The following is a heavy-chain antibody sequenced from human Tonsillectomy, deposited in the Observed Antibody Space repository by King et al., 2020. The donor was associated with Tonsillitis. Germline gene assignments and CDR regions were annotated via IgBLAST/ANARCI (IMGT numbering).Heavy chain of an antibody. CDR2: IYSGGST. CDR1: GFTVSSTY. Sequence: VQLVESGGGLVQPGGSLRLSCAVSGFTVSSTYMTWVRQAPGKGLEWGSVIYSGGSTYYADSVKGRFTISRDNSKNTLYLQMNTLRAEDTAVYYCARSHDYYYYMDVWGKGTTVTVSS. J-gene: IGHJ6*03. V-gene: IGHV3-66*01. CDR3: ARSHDYYYYMDV.